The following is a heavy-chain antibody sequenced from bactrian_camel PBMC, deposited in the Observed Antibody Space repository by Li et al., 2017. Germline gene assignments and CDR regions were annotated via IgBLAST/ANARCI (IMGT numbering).Heavy chain of an antibody. Sequence: HVQLVESGGGSVQAGGSLTLSCAAGRYTYKRNCVGWFRQRPGKDREGLAVLWVGGATTTYADSVKGRFIITQDGADNTVYLQMNDLKPEDTAMYYCAASRLGSTINWMHERRWGYWGQGTQVTVS. V-gene: IGHV3S1*01. CDR1: RYTYKRNC. D-gene: IGHD4*01. J-gene: IGHJ4*01. CDR3: AASRLGSTINWMHERRWGY. CDR2: LWVGGATT.